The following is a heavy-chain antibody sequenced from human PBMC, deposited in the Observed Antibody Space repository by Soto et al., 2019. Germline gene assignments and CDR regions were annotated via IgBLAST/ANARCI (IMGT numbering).Heavy chain of an antibody. CDR2: IYFSGDT. V-gene: IGHV4-59*08. Sequence: QVQLQESGPGLVKPSETLSLTCTVSGDSISSYFWSWIRQPPGKGLEWIGYIYFSGDTNYNPSLKSRVTISVDTSKNQFSLNLNSVTAADTAVYYCASPGPDGGWFGPWGQGTLVTVSS. CDR1: GDSISSYF. CDR3: ASPGPDGGWFGP. J-gene: IGHJ5*02. D-gene: IGHD3-10*01.